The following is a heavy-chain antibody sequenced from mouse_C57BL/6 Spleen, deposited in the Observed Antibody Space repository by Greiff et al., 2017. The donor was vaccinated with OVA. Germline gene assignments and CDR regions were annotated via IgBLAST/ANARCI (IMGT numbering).Heavy chain of an antibody. CDR1: GYTFTDYY. D-gene: IGHD1-1*01. CDR3: ASPITTVDAMDY. Sequence: EVQLQQSGPELVKPGASVKISCKASGYTFTDYYMNWVKQSHGKSLEWIGDINPNNGGTSYNQKFKGKATLTVDKSSSTAYMELRSLTSEDSAVYYCASPITTVDAMDYWGQGTSVTVSS. J-gene: IGHJ4*01. CDR2: INPNNGGT. V-gene: IGHV1-26*01.